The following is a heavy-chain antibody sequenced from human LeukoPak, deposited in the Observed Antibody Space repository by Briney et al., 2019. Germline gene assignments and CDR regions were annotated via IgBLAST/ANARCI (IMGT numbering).Heavy chain of an antibody. V-gene: IGHV4-39*01. J-gene: IGHJ6*03. D-gene: IGHD2-2*01. CDR1: GGSISSSSYY. Sequence: PSETLSLTCTVSGGSISSSSYYWGWIRQPPGKGLEWIGSIYYSGSTYYNPSLKSRVTISVDTSKNQFFLKLSSVAAADTAVYYCASLGYCSSTSCWYYYYYYYMDVWGKGTTVTISS. CDR3: ASLGYCSSTSCWYYYYYYYMDV. CDR2: IYYSGST.